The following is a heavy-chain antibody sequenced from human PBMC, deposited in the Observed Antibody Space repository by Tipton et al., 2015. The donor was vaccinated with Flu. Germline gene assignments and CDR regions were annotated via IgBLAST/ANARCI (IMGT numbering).Heavy chain of an antibody. CDR2: IYYSGLT. J-gene: IGHJ4*02. CDR3: ARLYGTQSYYYGSGSYDY. CDR1: GGSVSSGSYY. Sequence: TLSLTCTVSGGSVSSGSYYWSWIRQPPGKGLEWIGYIYYSGLTNYNPSLKSRVTISVDTPKNHFSLKLSSVTAADTAVYYCARLYGTQSYYYGSGSYDYWGQGTLVTVSS. D-gene: IGHD3-10*01. V-gene: IGHV4-61*01.